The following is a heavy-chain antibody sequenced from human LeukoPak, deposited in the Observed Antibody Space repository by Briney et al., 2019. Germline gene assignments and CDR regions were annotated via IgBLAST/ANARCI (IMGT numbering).Heavy chain of an antibody. CDR2: IYYSGST. J-gene: IGHJ4*02. V-gene: IGHV4-30-4*01. D-gene: IGHD6-13*01. Sequence: PSETLSLTCTVSGGSISSRNYYWGWIRQPPGKGLELIGYIYYSGSTYYNPSLKSRVTISVDTSKNQFSLKLSSVTAADTAVYYCARDSSSQPLGFDYWGQGTLVTVSS. CDR3: ARDSSSQPLGFDY. CDR1: GGSISSRNYY.